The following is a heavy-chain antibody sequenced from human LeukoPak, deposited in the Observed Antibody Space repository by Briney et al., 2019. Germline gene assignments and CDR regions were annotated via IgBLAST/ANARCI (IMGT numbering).Heavy chain of an antibody. Sequence: GGSLRLSCATSGFSFSSHDMNWVRQAPGKGLEWVSSISSSSSYIYYADSVKGRFTISRDNAKNSLYLQMNSLRAEDTAVYYCARDFSKFTRSSSWYFDFWGQGTLVTVSS. D-gene: IGHD6-13*01. CDR1: GFSFSSHD. CDR2: ISSSSSYI. J-gene: IGHJ4*02. CDR3: ARDFSKFTRSSSWYFDF. V-gene: IGHV3-21*01.